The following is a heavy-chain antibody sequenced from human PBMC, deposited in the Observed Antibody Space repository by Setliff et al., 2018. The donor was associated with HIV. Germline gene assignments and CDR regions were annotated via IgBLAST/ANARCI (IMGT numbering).Heavy chain of an antibody. V-gene: IGHV3-21*01. Sequence: GESLKISCEASGFTFSTYSMNWVRQAPGKGLEWVSSISSSSRSKYYADSVKGRFTITRANAKNSLYLQMNSLTAEDTAVYYCARDVSWRVRTYIDYWGQGALVTVSS. CDR2: ISSSSRSK. D-gene: IGHD3-3*01. J-gene: IGHJ4*02. CDR3: ARDVSWRVRTYIDY. CDR1: GFTFSTYS.